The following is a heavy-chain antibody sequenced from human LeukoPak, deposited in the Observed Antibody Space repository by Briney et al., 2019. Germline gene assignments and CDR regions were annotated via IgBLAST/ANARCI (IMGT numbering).Heavy chain of an antibody. D-gene: IGHD2-2*01. V-gene: IGHV1-69*04. Sequence: ASVKVSCKASGGTFSSYAISWVRQAPGQGLEWMGRIIPILGIANYAQKFQGRVTITADKSTSTAYMELSSLRSEDTAVSYRPLTLMCVVVPAERDLYYYGMDVWGQGTTVTVSS. CDR2: IIPILGIA. J-gene: IGHJ6*02. CDR1: GGTFSSYA. CDR3: PLTLMCVVVPAERDLYYYGMDV.